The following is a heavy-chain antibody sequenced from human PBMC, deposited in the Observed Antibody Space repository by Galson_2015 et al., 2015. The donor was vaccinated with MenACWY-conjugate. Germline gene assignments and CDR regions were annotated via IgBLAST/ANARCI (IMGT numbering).Heavy chain of an antibody. Sequence: SLRLSCAASGFTVSSNYMSWVRQAPGKGLEWVSSISSSSYIYYADSVKGRFTISRDNAKNSLYLQMNSLTAADTAVYYCARGLKGSGSYYNLGNYYGMDVWGQGTTVTVSS. CDR1: GFTVSSNY. CDR2: ISSSSYI. CDR3: ARGLKGSGSYYNLGNYYGMDV. D-gene: IGHD3-10*01. J-gene: IGHJ6*02. V-gene: IGHV3-69-1*01.